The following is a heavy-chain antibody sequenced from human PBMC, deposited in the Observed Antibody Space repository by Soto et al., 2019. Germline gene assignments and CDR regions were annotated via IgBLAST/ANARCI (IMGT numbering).Heavy chain of an antibody. Sequence: GGSLRLSCAASGFTFSSYWMHWVRQAPGKGLVWVSRINSDGSSTSYADSVKGRFTISRDNAKNTLYLQMNSLRAEDTAVYYCARSSPTTSDAFDIWGQGTMVTVSS. CDR1: GFTFSSYW. CDR2: INSDGSST. D-gene: IGHD4-17*01. J-gene: IGHJ3*02. CDR3: ARSSPTTSDAFDI. V-gene: IGHV3-74*01.